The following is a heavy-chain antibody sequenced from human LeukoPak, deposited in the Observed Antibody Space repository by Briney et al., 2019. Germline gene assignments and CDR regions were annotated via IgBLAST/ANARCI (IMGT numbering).Heavy chain of an antibody. V-gene: IGHV3-7*01. D-gene: IGHD6-19*01. CDR2: IKQDGSEK. J-gene: IGHJ4*02. Sequence: PGGSLRLSCAGSGFSFRHYWMSWVRQAPGKGLEWVANIKQDGSEKYYVNSVKGRFTISRDNDKNSLYLQMNSLRDDDTAVYYCAGGWQWLVPVYFDNWGQGTLVTVSS. CDR3: AGGWQWLVPVYFDN. CDR1: GFSFRHYW.